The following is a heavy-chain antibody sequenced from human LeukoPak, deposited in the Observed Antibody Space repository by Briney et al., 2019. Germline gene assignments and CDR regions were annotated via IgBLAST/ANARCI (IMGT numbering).Heavy chain of an antibody. J-gene: IGHJ4*02. CDR2: IKSQANGGTT. V-gene: IGHV3-15*01. CDR3: TTYCSGGSCY. CDR1: GFTFSNAW. D-gene: IGHD2-15*01. Sequence: GGSLRLSCAASGFTFSNAWMSWVRQAPGKGLEWVGRIKSQANGGTTDYAAPVKGRFTISRDDSKDTLYLQMNSLKTEDTAVYYCTTYCSGGSCYWGQGTLVTVSS.